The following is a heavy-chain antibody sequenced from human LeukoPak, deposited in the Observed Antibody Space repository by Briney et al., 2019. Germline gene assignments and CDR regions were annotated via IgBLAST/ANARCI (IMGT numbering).Heavy chain of an antibody. CDR3: ARVSSMAGLY. CDR2: ISYDGSNK. V-gene: IGHV3-30*04. D-gene: IGHD6-19*01. Sequence: GGSLRLSCAASGLTFSSYAMHWVRQAPGKGLEWVAVISYDGSNKYYADSVKGRFTISRDNSKDTLYLQMNSLRAEDTAVYYCARVSSMAGLYWGQGTLVTVSS. J-gene: IGHJ4*02. CDR1: GLTFSSYA.